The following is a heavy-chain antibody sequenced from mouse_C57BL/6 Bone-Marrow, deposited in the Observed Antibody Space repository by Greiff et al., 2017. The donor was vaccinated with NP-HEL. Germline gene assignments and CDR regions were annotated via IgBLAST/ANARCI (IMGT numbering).Heavy chain of an antibody. Sequence: VQLQQPGAELVKPGASVKLSCKASGYTFTSYWMHWVKQRPGQGLEWIGMIHPNSGSTNYNEKFKSKATLTVDKSDSTAYMELSSLTSEASAVYYCAWYYGSDAYWGQGTLVTVSA. CDR2: IHPNSGST. D-gene: IGHD1-1*01. J-gene: IGHJ3*01. CDR3: AWYYGSDAY. V-gene: IGHV1-64*01. CDR1: GYTFTSYW.